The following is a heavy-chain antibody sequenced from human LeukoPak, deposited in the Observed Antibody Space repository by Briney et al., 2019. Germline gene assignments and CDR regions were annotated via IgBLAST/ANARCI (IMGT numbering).Heavy chain of an antibody. Sequence: GGSQRLSCAASGFTFSSYAMSWVRQAPGKGLEWVSAISGSGGSTYYADSVKGRFTTSRDNSKNTLYPQMNSLRAEDTAVYYCAKDRAVVVPAAPVYWGQGTLVTVSS. CDR3: AKDRAVVVPAAPVY. J-gene: IGHJ4*02. CDR2: ISGSGGST. V-gene: IGHV3-23*01. D-gene: IGHD2-2*01. CDR1: GFTFSSYA.